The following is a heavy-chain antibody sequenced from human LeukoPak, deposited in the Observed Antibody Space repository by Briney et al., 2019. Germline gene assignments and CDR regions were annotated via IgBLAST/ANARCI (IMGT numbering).Heavy chain of an antibody. V-gene: IGHV3-74*01. CDR3: ARVSSSSWGTGLFDY. CDR2: INSDGSST. Sequence: QPGGSLRLSCAASGFTFSSYWMHWVRQAPGKGLVWVSRINSDGSSTSYADSVKGRFTISRDNAKNTLYLQMNSLRAEDTAVYYCARVSSSSWGTGLFDYWGQGTLVTVSS. D-gene: IGHD6-13*01. CDR1: GFTFSSYW. J-gene: IGHJ4*02.